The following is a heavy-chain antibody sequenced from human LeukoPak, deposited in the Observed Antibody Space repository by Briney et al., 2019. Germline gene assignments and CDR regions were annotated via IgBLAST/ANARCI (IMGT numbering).Heavy chain of an antibody. CDR1: GGSISSSSYY. V-gene: IGHV4-39*01. J-gene: IGHJ4*02. D-gene: IGHD2-15*01. CDR3: ARPTSEWGHGGSCYFDY. Sequence: PSETLSLTCTVSGGSISSSSYYWGWIRQPPGKGLEWIGSIYYSGSTYYNPSLKSRVTISVDTSKNQFSLKLSSVTAADTAVYYCARPTSEWGHGGSCYFDYWGQGTLVTVSS. CDR2: IYYSGST.